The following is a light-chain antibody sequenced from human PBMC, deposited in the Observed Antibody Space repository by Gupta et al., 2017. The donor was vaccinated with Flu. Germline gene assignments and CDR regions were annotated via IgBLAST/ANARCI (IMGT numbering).Light chain of an antibody. V-gene: IGLV3-9*01. J-gene: IGLJ3*02. CDR2: RDS. CDR3: QVWDSSTWV. CDR1: NIGSKN. Sequence: CGGNNIGSKNVHWYQQKPGQAPVLVIYRDSNRPSGIPERFSGSNSGNTATLTISRAQAGDEADYYCQVWDSSTWVFGGGTKLTVL.